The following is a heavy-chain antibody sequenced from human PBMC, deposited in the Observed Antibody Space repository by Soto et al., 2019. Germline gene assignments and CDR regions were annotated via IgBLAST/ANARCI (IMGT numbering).Heavy chain of an antibody. D-gene: IGHD6-6*01. V-gene: IGHV4-59*01. CDR3: ATASGAFDL. J-gene: IGHJ3*01. CDR1: GGSISSYY. Sequence: SETLSLTCTVSGGSISSYYWSWIRQPPGKGLEWIGYIYYSGSTNYNPSLKSRVTISVDTSKNQFSLKLSSVTAADTALFYCATASGAFDLWPRRTTVPVS. CDR2: IYYSGST.